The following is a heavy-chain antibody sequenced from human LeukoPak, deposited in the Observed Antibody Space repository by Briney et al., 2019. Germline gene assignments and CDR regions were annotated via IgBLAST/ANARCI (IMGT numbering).Heavy chain of an antibody. Sequence: SQTLSLTCTVSGGSISSGSYYWSWIRQPAGKGLEWIGRIYTSGSTNYNPPPKTRVTLAVDTSKNQFSLKLSSVTAADTAVYYCVRIVVVPAALYYYYMDVWGKGTTVTVSS. D-gene: IGHD2-2*01. CDR2: IYTSGST. V-gene: IGHV4-61*02. CDR1: GGSISSGSYY. CDR3: VRIVVVPAALYYYYMDV. J-gene: IGHJ6*03.